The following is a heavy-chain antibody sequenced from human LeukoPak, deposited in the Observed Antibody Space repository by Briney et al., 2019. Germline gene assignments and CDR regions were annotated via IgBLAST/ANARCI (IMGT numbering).Heavy chain of an antibody. CDR1: GGSISSYY. Sequence: SETLSLTCTVSGGSISSYYWSWIRQPAGKGLEWIGRIYSTGSTNYNPSLKSRVTMSVDTSKNQFSVRLRSVTAADTAVYYCARQIASAGTAGLDFWGQGALVTVSS. J-gene: IGHJ4*02. CDR2: IYSTGST. V-gene: IGHV4-4*07. D-gene: IGHD6-13*01. CDR3: ARQIASAGTAGLDF.